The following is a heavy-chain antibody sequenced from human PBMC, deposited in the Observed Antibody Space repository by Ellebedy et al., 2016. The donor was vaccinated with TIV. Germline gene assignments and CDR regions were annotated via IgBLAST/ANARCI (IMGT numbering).Heavy chain of an antibody. D-gene: IGHD1-26*01. J-gene: IGHJ5*02. Sequence: GESLKISCAGSGFSFSNYAMHWVRQAPGEGLEWVSGLSGSGGTTHYADSVKGRFTISRDNSKNILSLQMTGLRAADTATYFCARDRASGTYPNWFDPWGRGTLVSVSS. CDR3: ARDRASGTYPNWFDP. CDR1: GFSFSNYA. CDR2: LSGSGGTT. V-gene: IGHV3-23*01.